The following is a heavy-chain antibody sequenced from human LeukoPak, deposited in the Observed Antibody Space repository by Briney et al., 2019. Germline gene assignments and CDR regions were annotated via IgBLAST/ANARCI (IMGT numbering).Heavy chain of an antibody. V-gene: IGHV4-61*02. CDR3: ASRGYDSSGYSYFDY. Sequence: PSETLSLTCTVSGGSISSGSYYWSWIRQPAGKGLEWIGRIYTSGSTNYNPSLKSRVTISVDTSKNQLSLKLSSVTAADTAVYYCASRGYDSSGYSYFDYWGQGTLVTVSS. CDR1: GGSISSGSYY. CDR2: IYTSGST. D-gene: IGHD3-22*01. J-gene: IGHJ4*02.